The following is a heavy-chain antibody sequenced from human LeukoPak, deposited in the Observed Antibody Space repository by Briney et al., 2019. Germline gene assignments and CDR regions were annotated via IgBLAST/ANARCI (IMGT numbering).Heavy chain of an antibody. Sequence: RSSETLSLTCTVSGYSISSGCYWGWIRQPPGKGLEWIGSIYHSGSTYYNPSLKSRVTISVDTSKNQFSLKLSSVTAADTAVYYCARDRASGYYRTDAFDIWGQGTMVTVSS. J-gene: IGHJ3*02. D-gene: IGHD3-22*01. CDR2: IYHSGST. CDR3: ARDRASGYYRTDAFDI. CDR1: GYSISSGCY. V-gene: IGHV4-38-2*02.